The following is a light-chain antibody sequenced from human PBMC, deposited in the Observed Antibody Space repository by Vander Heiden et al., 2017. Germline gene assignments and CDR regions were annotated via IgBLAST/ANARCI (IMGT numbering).Light chain of an antibody. CDR1: QSVSSN. Sequence: EIVMTQSPATLSVSPGERATLSCRASQSVSSNLAWYQQKPGQDPRLLIYGASTRATGIPARFSGSGSGTEFTLTISSLQSEDFAVYYCQQDNTWPVTFGRGTKVDIK. CDR3: QQDNTWPVT. CDR2: GAS. V-gene: IGKV3-15*01. J-gene: IGKJ3*01.